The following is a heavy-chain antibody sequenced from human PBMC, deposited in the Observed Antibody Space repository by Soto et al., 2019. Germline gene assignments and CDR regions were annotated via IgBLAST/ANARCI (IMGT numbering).Heavy chain of an antibody. CDR3: ARGRDVMVRGIIIGVWFDP. J-gene: IGHJ5*02. Sequence: EVPLVESGGGLVQPGGSLRLSCVVSGFTVSTNYMSWVCQAPGKGLEWVSIIYSGGNTYYADSVKGRFTTSRHNSNNMLYLQMNSLRTEDTAVYYCARGRDVMVRGIIIGVWFDPWGQGTLVTVSS. D-gene: IGHD3-10*01. V-gene: IGHV3-53*04. CDR2: IYSGGNT. CDR1: GFTVSTNY.